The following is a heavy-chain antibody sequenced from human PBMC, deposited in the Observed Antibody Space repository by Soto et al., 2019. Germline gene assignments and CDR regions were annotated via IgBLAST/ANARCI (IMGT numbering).Heavy chain of an antibody. CDR3: AKDRQFRSYYESAGHYNN. CDR1: GFTFKNYD. Sequence: EVQLLESGGGLVQPGGSLRLSCVASGFTFKNYDMRWVRQAPGKGLEWVSGISGSGAITYYADSVRGRFTISRDNSKNTLYLQLNSLGAEDTAIYYCAKDRQFRSYYESAGHYNNWGQRTLVTVSS. CDR2: ISGSGAIT. J-gene: IGHJ4*02. D-gene: IGHD3-9*01. V-gene: IGHV3-23*01.